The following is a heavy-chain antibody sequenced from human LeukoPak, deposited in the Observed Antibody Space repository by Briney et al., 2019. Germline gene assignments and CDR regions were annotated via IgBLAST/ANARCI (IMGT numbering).Heavy chain of an antibody. Sequence: GESLEISCKGSGYSFTTYWIGWVRQMPGKGLEWMGIIYPGDSDTRYSPSFQSQVSMSADKSISTAYLQWSSLKASDTAMYYCARHEGYYALGDIWGQGTMVTVSS. CDR1: GYSFTTYW. V-gene: IGHV5-51*01. J-gene: IGHJ3*02. CDR2: IYPGDSDT. D-gene: IGHD2-15*01. CDR3: ARHEGYYALGDI.